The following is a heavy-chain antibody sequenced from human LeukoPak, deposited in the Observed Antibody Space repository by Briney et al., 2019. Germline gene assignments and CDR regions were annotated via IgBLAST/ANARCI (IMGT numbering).Heavy chain of an antibody. CDR1: GGSISSGSYY. J-gene: IGHJ3*02. CDR2: IYTSGST. D-gene: IGHD5-24*01. V-gene: IGHV4-61*02. CDR3: ARARAREMATIGSAFDI. Sequence: SQTLSLTCTVSGGSISSGSYYWSWIRQPAGKGLEWIGRIYTSGSTNYNPSLKSRVTISVDTSKNQFSLKLSSVTAADTAVYYCARARAREMATIGSAFDIWGQGTMVTVSS.